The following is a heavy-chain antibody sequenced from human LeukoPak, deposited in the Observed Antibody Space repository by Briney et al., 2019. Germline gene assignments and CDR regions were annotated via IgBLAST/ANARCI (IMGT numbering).Heavy chain of an antibody. J-gene: IGHJ4*02. CDR3: ARTDWAAAMVQDY. CDR2: ISSSGSTI. CDR1: GFTFSSYA. D-gene: IGHD5-18*01. V-gene: IGHV3-48*03. Sequence: PGGSLRLSCAASGFTFSSYAMSWVRQAPGKGLEWVSYISSSGSTIYYADSVKGRFTISRDNAKNSLYLQMNSLRAEDTAVYYCARTDWAAAMVQDYWGQGTLVTVSS.